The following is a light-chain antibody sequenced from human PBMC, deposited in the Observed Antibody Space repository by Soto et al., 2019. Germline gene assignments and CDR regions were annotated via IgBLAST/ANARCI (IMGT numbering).Light chain of an antibody. J-gene: IGKJ3*01. CDR3: MQALQTSFT. CDR2: LAS. CDR1: QSLLHRNGNNY. Sequence: DIVMTQSPLSLSVTPGEAASISCKCSQSLLHRNGNNYLDWYLQKPGQSPQLLISLASNRASGVPDRLSGSGSGTDFILHISRVEAEDVGVYYCMQALQTSFTFGPGTKVDL. V-gene: IGKV2-28*01.